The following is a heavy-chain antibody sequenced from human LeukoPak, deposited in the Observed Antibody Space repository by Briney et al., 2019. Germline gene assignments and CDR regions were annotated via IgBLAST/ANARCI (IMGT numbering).Heavy chain of an antibody. J-gene: IGHJ4*02. V-gene: IGHV1-2*02. CDR3: ARSPDILTGEGFDY. Sequence: ASVKVSCKASGYTFTGYYMHWVRQAPGQGLEWMGWINPNSGGTNFTQKFQYRVTMTRDTSISTAYMELSRLRSDDSAVYYCARSPDILTGEGFDYWGQGTLVTVSS. CDR2: INPNSGGT. D-gene: IGHD3-9*01. CDR1: GYTFTGYY.